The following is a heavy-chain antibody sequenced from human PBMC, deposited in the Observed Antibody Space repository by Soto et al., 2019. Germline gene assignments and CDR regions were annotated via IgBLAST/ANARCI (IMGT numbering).Heavy chain of an antibody. CDR2: IHHTGIT. D-gene: IGHD6-19*01. V-gene: IGHV4-34*01. Sequence: SETLSLTCTVSGGSISSYYWSWIRQPPGKGLEWIGEIHHTGITNNNPSLKRRVTMSVDKSKNQFSLNLNSVTAADTAVYYCARSFGWYAIDQWGQGTLVTVSS. CDR1: GGSISSYY. CDR3: ARSFGWYAIDQ. J-gene: IGHJ4*02.